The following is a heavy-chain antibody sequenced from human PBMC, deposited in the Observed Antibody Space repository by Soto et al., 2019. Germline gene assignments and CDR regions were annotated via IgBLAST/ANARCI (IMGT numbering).Heavy chain of an antibody. V-gene: IGHV3-21*06. Sequence: EVQLVESGGGLVKPRGSLRLSCAASGFTYTRYSMNWVRQAPGKGLEWVSSISSTTNYIYYGDSMKGRFTISRDNAKHSLYLEMNSLRAEDTAVYYCARESEDLTSNFDYWGQGTLVTVSS. CDR2: ISSTTNYI. CDR3: ARESEDLTSNFDY. J-gene: IGHJ4*02. CDR1: GFTYTRYS.